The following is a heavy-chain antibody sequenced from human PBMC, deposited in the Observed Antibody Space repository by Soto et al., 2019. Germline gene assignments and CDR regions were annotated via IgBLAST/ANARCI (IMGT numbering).Heavy chain of an antibody. Sequence: GGSLRLSCAASGFTFSDYYRSWIRQAPGKGLEWVSYISSSGSTIYYADSVKGRFTISRDNAKNSLYLQMNSLRAEDTAVYYCARIRYYDSGSSINWFDPWGQRTLVTVSS. CDR2: ISSSGSTI. V-gene: IGHV3-11*01. D-gene: IGHD3-10*01. CDR1: GFTFSDYY. CDR3: ARIRYYDSGSSINWFDP. J-gene: IGHJ5*02.